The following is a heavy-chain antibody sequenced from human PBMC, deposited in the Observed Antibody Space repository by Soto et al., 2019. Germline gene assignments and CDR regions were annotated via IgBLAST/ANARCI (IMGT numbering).Heavy chain of an antibody. CDR3: GHVSTYYYDSTFDY. J-gene: IGHJ4*02. Sequence: QVQLVESGGGVVQPGRSLRLSCAASGFTFSSYGMHWVRQAPGKGLEWVAIISYDGNYKHHADSVKGRFTNSRDNSKNTLYRQMNSLRAADPAVYYCGHVSTYYYDSTFDYWGQGTLVTVSS. CDR1: GFTFSSYG. CDR2: ISYDGNYK. D-gene: IGHD3-22*01. V-gene: IGHV3-30*03.